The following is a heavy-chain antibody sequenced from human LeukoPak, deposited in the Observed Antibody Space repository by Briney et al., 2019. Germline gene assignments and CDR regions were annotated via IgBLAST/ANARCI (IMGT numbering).Heavy chain of an antibody. CDR2: INPNSGGT. CDR1: AYTFTGYY. D-gene: IGHD2-2*01. Sequence: ASVKVSCKASAYTFTGYYIHWVRQAPGQGLEWMGWINPNSGGTNYAQKFQGRVTMTRDTSITTAYMELSSLRSDDTAVYYCASKGDGYCRSTNCQGALDIWGQGTMVTVSS. CDR3: ASKGDGYCRSTNCQGALDI. V-gene: IGHV1-2*02. J-gene: IGHJ3*02.